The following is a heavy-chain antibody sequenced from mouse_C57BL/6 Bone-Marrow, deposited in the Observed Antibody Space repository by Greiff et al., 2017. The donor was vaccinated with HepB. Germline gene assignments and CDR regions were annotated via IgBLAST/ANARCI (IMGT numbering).Heavy chain of an antibody. CDR1: GYTFTDYY. Sequence: QVQLQQSGAELVRPGASVKLSCKASGYTFTDYYINWVKQRPGQGLEWIARIYPGSGNTYYNEKFKGKATLTAEKSSSTAYMQLSSLTSEDSAVYFCARCITTVVMDYWGQGTSVTVSS. CDR2: IYPGSGNT. V-gene: IGHV1-76*01. D-gene: IGHD1-1*01. J-gene: IGHJ4*01. CDR3: ARCITTVVMDY.